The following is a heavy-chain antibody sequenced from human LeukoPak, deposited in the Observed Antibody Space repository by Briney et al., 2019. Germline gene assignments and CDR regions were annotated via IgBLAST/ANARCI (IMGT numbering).Heavy chain of an antibody. D-gene: IGHD3-16*01. CDR3: VRRDQYVSADY. CDR1: GDSISNSNYF. CDR2: IYYTGTT. V-gene: IGHV4-39*01. Sequence: SETLSLTCTVFGDSISNSNYFWDWIRQPPGKGLEWIGTIYYTGTTYYNPSLKSRVTISVDTSKNQFSLKLTSLTAADTAVYSCVRRDQYVSADYWGQGTLVTVSS. J-gene: IGHJ4*02.